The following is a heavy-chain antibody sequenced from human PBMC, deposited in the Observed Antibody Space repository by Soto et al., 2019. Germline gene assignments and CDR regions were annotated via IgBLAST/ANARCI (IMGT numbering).Heavy chain of an antibody. CDR1: SGSIRSSSHS. CDR3: ARLGPCGGGSCEIDY. D-gene: IGHD2-15*01. V-gene: IGHV4-39*01. CDR2: IYYSGST. Sequence: QLQLQESGSGLVKPSETLSLTCTVSSGSIRSSSHSWGWIRQPPGKGLEWIGTIYYSGSTYYNPSLKSRVTISVDTSKKQFSLRLNSVTAADTAVYYCARLGPCGGGSCEIDYWGQGTLVTVSS. J-gene: IGHJ4*02.